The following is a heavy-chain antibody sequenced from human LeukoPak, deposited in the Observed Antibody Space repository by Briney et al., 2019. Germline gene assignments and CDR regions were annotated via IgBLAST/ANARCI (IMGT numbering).Heavy chain of an antibody. J-gene: IGHJ4*02. D-gene: IGHD6-19*01. CDR1: GYTFTSYY. V-gene: IGHV1-46*03. Sequence: ASVKVSCKASGYTFTSYYMHWVRQAPGQGLEWMGIINPSGGSTSYARKFQGRVTMTRDASTSTVYMELSRLRSEDTAVYYCARVYGIAVAGGIGYWGQGTLVTVSS. CDR2: INPSGGST. CDR3: ARVYGIAVAGGIGY.